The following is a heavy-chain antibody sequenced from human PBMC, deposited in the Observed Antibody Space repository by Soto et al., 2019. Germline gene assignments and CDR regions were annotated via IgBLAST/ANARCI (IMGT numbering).Heavy chain of an antibody. J-gene: IGHJ5*02. V-gene: IGHV4-30-4*08. CDR1: RGSITSHDHY. CDR3: ARAIDWFDP. Sequence: SETLSLTCTVSRGSITSHDHYWSWIRQSPGKGLEWIGYMFHSGSPYYNPSLKSRVTISVDTSKNQFSLRLSSVTAADTAVYYCARAIDWFDPWGQGTLVTVSS. CDR2: MFHSGSP.